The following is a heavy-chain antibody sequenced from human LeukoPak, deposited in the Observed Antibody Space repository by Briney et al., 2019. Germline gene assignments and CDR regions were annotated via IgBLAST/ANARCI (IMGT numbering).Heavy chain of an antibody. D-gene: IGHD6-19*01. J-gene: IGHJ4*02. CDR3: ANAISSGREYYFDY. CDR2: LSGSGGTT. Sequence: PGGSLRLSCAASGFPFSGYAMSWVRQAPGKGLEWVSALSGSGGTTYYADSVKGRFTISRDNSKNTLYLQVNSLRAEDTAVYYCANAISSGREYYFDYWGQGTLVTVSS. CDR1: GFPFSGYA. V-gene: IGHV3-23*01.